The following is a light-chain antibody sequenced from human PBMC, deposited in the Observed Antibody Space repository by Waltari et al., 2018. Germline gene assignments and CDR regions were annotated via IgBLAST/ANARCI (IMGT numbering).Light chain of an antibody. Sequence: EIVLTQSPGTLSWSPGDRDTLSCRASQSVSRTLAWYQQKPGQAPSLLIYGASIRATGVPDRFSGSGSGTDFSLTISRLEPEDFAVYYCQHYVTLPVTFGQGTKVEIK. CDR2: GAS. CDR3: QHYVTLPVT. CDR1: QSVSRT. J-gene: IGKJ1*01. V-gene: IGKV3-20*01.